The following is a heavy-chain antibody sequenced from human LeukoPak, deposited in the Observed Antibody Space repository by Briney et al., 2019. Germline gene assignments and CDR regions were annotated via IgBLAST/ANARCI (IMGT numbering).Heavy chain of an antibody. CDR2: IRYDGSNK. V-gene: IGHV3-30*02. D-gene: IGHD3-22*01. Sequence: GGSLRLSCAASGFTFSSYGMHWVRQAPGKGLEWVAFIRYDGSNKYYADSVKGRFTISRDNSKNTLYLQMNSLRAEDTAVYYCARDTPYYYDSSGRSGFDYWGQGTLVTVSS. CDR1: GFTFSSYG. CDR3: ARDTPYYYDSSGRSGFDY. J-gene: IGHJ4*02.